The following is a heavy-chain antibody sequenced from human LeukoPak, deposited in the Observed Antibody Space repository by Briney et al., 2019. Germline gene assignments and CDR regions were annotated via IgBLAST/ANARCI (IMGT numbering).Heavy chain of an antibody. CDR1: GGSFSGYY. CDR2: INHSGST. CDR3: ASLQIYDFRSGYRFGAYYFGY. V-gene: IGHV4-34*01. D-gene: IGHD3-3*01. J-gene: IGHJ4*02. Sequence: SETLSLTCAVYGGSFSGYYWSWIRRPPGKGLEWIGEINHSGSTNYNPSLKSRVTISVDTSKNPFSLKLSSVTAADTAVYYCASLQIYDFRSGYRFGAYYFGYWGQGTLVTVSS.